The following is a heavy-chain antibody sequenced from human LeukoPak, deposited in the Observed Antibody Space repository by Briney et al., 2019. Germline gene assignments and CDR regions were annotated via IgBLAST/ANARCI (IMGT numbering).Heavy chain of an antibody. CDR1: GGSFSGYY. J-gene: IGHJ4*02. CDR2: INHSGST. CDR3: ARARTGRWYYFDY. Sequence: SETLSLTCAVYGGSFSGYYWSWIRQPPGKGLEWIGEINHSGSTNYNPSLKSRVTISVDTSKNQFSLKLSSVTAADTAVYYCARARTGRWYYFDYCGQGPLVTVSS. V-gene: IGHV4-34*01. D-gene: IGHD3-10*01.